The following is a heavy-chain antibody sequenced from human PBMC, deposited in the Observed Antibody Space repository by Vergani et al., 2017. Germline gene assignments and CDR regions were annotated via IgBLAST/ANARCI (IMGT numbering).Heavy chain of an antibody. CDR1: GRPISTSSYS. CDR2: IYYSGST. Sequence: QLPLQESGPGLVKPSETLSLTCTVPGRPISTSSYSLGWLRHPPGKGLEWIGSIYYSGSTYYNPSLKSRVTISVDTSKTQFSLKLSSVTAADTAVYSCARELFDSSGYYYVLGYFDYWGQGTLVTVSS. V-gene: IGHV4-39*07. J-gene: IGHJ4*02. D-gene: IGHD3-22*01. CDR3: ARELFDSSGYYYVLGYFDY.